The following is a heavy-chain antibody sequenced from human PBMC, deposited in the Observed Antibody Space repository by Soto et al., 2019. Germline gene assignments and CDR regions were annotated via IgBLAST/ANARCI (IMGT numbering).Heavy chain of an antibody. CDR3: ASFKVNDSELDY. D-gene: IGHD4-4*01. Sequence: QLQLQESGSGLVKPSQTLSLTCAVSGGSVSSGGYSWSWIRQPPGKGLEWIGYIYHSGSSYYHPSLKSRVTISVDRSKNQFSLKLSSVTAAYTAMYYCASFKVNDSELDYWGQGTLVTVSS. CDR2: IYHSGSS. J-gene: IGHJ4*02. V-gene: IGHV4-30-2*01. CDR1: GGSVSSGGYS.